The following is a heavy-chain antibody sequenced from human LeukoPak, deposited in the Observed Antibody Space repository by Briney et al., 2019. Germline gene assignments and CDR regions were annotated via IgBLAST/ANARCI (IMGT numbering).Heavy chain of an antibody. CDR2: IYYGGST. V-gene: IGHV4-39*01. CDR3: ARLSTFCFDY. Sequence: SETLSLTCTVSGGSVSSSSYYWGWIRQPPGKGLEYIGIIYYGGSTYYNPSLKSRVTMSVDTSKNQFSLKLSSVTAADTAVYYCARLSTFCFDYWGQGTLVTVSS. J-gene: IGHJ4*02. CDR1: GGSVSSSSYY. D-gene: IGHD2/OR15-2a*01.